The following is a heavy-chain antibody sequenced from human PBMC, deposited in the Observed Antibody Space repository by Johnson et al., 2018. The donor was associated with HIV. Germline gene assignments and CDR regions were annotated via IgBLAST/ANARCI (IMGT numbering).Heavy chain of an antibody. V-gene: IGHV3-13*01. D-gene: IGHD1-26*01. CDR3: AKERVWGLRGGADAFDI. CDR1: GFTFSSYD. J-gene: IGHJ3*02. Sequence: DVQVVESGGGLVQPGGSLRLSCAASGFTFSSYDMHWVRQATGKGLEWVSAIGTAGDTYYPGSVKGRFTISRENAKNSLYLQMNSLRAEDTAVYYCAKERVWGLRGGADAFDIWGQGTMVTVSS. CDR2: IGTAGDT.